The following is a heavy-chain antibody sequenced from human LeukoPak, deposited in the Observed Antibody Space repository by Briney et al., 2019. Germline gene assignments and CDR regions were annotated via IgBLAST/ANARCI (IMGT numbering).Heavy chain of an antibody. CDR1: GFDFSHYG. D-gene: IGHD2-15*01. Sequence: PGVTLRLSCAASGFDFSHYGMSWVRQSPGKGLEWVSTFSGTSTLTYYADFVKGRFTISRDNSKNTLYLQMNSLRTEDTALYHCVRGSVGTPPPFDFWGQGTLVTVSS. CDR3: VRGSVGTPPPFDF. J-gene: IGHJ4*02. CDR2: FSGTSTLT. V-gene: IGHV3-23*01.